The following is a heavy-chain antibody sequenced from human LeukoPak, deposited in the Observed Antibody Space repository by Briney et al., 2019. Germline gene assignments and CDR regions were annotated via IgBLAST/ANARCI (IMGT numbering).Heavy chain of an antibody. J-gene: IGHJ4*02. Sequence: ASVKLSYKVSGYTFTDYYMRWVQQAPGKGLEWMGLVDPEDGETIYAEKFQGRVTITADTSTDTAYMELSSLRSEDTAVYYCATGKGSYDFWSGYYLGYWGQGTLVTVSS. CDR3: ATGKGSYDFWSGYYLGY. D-gene: IGHD3-3*01. V-gene: IGHV1-69-2*01. CDR2: VDPEDGET. CDR1: GYTFTDYY.